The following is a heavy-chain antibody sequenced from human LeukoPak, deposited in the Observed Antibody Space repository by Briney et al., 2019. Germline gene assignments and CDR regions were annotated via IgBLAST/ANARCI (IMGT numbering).Heavy chain of an antibody. J-gene: IGHJ4*02. CDR1: GGTFSSYA. V-gene: IGHV1-69*05. CDR3: ASGKGITGTTD. CDR2: IIPIFGTA. D-gene: IGHD1-7*01. Sequence: SVEVSCKASGGTFSSYAISWVRQAPGQGLEWMGGIIPIFGTANYAQKFQGRVTITTDESTSTAYMELSSLRSEDTAVYYCASGKGITGTTDWGQGTLVTVSS.